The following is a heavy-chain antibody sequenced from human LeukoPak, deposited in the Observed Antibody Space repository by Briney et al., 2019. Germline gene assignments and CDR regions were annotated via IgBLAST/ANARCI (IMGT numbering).Heavy chain of an antibody. V-gene: IGHV4-59*01. Sequence: SETLSLTCTVSGGSISSYYWSWIRQPPGKGLEWIGCIYYSGSTNYNPSLKSRVTISVDTSKNQFSLKLSSVTAADTAVYYCASVTPTHNPGAYYYYYMDVWGKGTTVTVSS. J-gene: IGHJ6*03. CDR3: ASVTPTHNPGAYYYYYMDV. CDR2: IYYSGST. CDR1: GGSISSYY. D-gene: IGHD1-1*01.